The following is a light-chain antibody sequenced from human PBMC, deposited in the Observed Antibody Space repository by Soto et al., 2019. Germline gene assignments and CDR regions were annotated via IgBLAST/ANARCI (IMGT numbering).Light chain of an antibody. Sequence: EIVLTQSPGTLSLSPGERATLSCRASHSVSSTYLAWYQQKPGQAPRLLIYGASSRATGIPERFSGSGSGTDFTITISRLEPEDFAVYYCQQYGSSPPYTFGQGTKLEIK. CDR3: QQYGSSPPYT. CDR1: HSVSSTY. J-gene: IGKJ2*01. CDR2: GAS. V-gene: IGKV3-20*01.